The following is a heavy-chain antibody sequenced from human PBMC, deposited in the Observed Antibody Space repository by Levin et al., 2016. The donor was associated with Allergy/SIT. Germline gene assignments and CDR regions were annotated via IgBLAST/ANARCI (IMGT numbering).Heavy chain of an antibody. CDR3: ARDPPRYSSSDIDY. V-gene: IGHV3-48*03. Sequence: WIRQPPGKGLEWVSYISGRGSTIYYTDSVKGRFTISRDNAKNLLYLQMNSLRAEDTAVYYCARDPPRYSSSDIDYWGQGTLVTVSS. D-gene: IGHD6-13*01. J-gene: IGHJ4*02. CDR2: ISGRGSTI.